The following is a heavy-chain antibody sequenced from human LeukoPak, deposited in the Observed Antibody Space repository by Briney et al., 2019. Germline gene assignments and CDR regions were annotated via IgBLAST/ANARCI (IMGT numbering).Heavy chain of an antibody. D-gene: IGHD3-9*01. J-gene: IGHJ4*02. CDR3: ARSASRYFDWFDY. CDR2: ICPGDSDT. CDR1: GYSFTTYW. V-gene: IGHV5-51*01. Sequence: GASLKISCKGSGYSFTTYWIGWVRQMPGKGLEWMGIICPGDSDTRYIPSFQGQVTISADKSINTAYLQWSSLKASDTAIYYCARSASRYFDWFDYWGQGTLVTVSS.